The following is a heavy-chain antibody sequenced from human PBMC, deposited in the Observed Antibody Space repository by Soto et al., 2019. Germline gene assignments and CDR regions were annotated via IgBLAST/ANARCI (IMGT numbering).Heavy chain of an antibody. Sequence: VGSLRLSCVTSGFTFSSFWMSWVRQAPGKGLEWVANIKGGGAEKRYVDSVKGRFTISRDNAKNSVYLQMNSLRAEDTALYFCGRDEVRNGVGVWGQGTTVTVSS. J-gene: IGHJ6*02. CDR3: GRDEVRNGVGV. V-gene: IGHV3-7*01. CDR2: IKGGGAEK. CDR1: GFTFSSFW.